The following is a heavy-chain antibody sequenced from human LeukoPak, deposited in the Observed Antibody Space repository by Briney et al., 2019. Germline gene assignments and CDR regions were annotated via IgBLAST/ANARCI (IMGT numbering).Heavy chain of an antibody. V-gene: IGHV3-48*03. D-gene: IGHD3-3*01. J-gene: IGHJ4*02. CDR3: AGLSGYRYFDY. CDR2: ISSSGSTI. Sequence: PGGSLRLSCAASGFSFSSYEMNWVRQAPGKGLEWVSYISSSGSTIYYADSVKGRFTISRDNAKNSLYLQMNSLRAEDTAVYYCAGLSGYRYFDYWGQGTLVTVSS. CDR1: GFSFSSYE.